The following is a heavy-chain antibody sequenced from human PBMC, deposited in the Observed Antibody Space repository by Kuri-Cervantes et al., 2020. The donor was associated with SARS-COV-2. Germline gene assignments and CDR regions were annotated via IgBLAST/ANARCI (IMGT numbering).Heavy chain of an antibody. V-gene: IGHV3-23*01. CDR1: GFTFSSYA. CDR3: AKDLSGSYYFDY. J-gene: IGHJ4*02. D-gene: IGHD1-26*01. Sequence: GGSLRLSCAASGFTFSSYAMSWVRQAPGKGLEWVSAISGSGGSTYYADSVKGRFTNSRDNSKNTLYLQMNSLRAEDTAVYYCAKDLSGSYYFDYWGQGTLVTVSS. CDR2: ISGSGGST.